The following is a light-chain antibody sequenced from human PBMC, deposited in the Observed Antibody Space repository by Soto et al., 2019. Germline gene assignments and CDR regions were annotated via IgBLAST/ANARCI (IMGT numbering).Light chain of an antibody. CDR2: EVS. J-gene: IGLJ1*01. Sequence: QSALTQPPSASGSPGQSVTISCTGTSSDVGGYTYVSWYQQHPGKAPKLMIYEVSKRPSGVPDRFSGSKSGNTASLTVSGLQAEDEADYYCSSYAGSNNFDVFGTGTKLTVL. CDR1: SSDVGGYTY. CDR3: SSYAGSNNFDV. V-gene: IGLV2-8*01.